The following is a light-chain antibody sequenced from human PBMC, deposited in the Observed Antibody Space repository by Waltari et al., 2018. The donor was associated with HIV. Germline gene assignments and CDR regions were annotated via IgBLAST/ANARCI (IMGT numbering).Light chain of an antibody. J-gene: IGLJ2*01. Sequence: QSALTQPRSVSGSPGQSVTISCTGTSSDVGSYKYVSWYQQHPGKAPKLMIYDVSKRPSGVPDRFSGSKSGNTASLTISGLQAEDEADYYCCSYAGSFVVFGGVTKLTVL. V-gene: IGLV2-11*01. CDR1: SSDVGSYKY. CDR3: CSYAGSFVV. CDR2: DVS.